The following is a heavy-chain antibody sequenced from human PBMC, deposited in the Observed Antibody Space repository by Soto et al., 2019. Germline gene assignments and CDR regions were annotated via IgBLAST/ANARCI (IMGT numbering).Heavy chain of an antibody. Sequence: SETLSPTCTVSGGSISSYYWSWVRQPPGKGLEWIGYIYYSGSTNYNPSLKSRVTISVDTSKNQFSLKLSSVTAADTAVYYCARERGYSYGLDYWGQGTLVTVSS. CDR3: ARERGYSYGLDY. D-gene: IGHD5-18*01. J-gene: IGHJ4*02. CDR2: IYYSGST. CDR1: GGSISSYY. V-gene: IGHV4-59*01.